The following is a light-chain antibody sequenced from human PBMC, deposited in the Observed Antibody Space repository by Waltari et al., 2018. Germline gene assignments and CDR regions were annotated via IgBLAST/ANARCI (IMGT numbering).Light chain of an antibody. CDR3: QQRSNWPPLT. J-gene: IGKJ4*01. CDR1: QSVSSD. V-gene: IGKV3-11*01. CDR2: DAS. Sequence: EIVLTQSPATLSLSPGERATLSCRARQSVSSDLARYQQKPGQAPRLLIYDASNRATGIPARFSGSGSGTDFTLTISSLEPEDFAVYYCQQRSNWPPLTFGGGTKVEIK.